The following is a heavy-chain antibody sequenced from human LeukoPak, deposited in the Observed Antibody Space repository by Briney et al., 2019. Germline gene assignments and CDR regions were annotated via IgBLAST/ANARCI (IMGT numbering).Heavy chain of an antibody. CDR1: GFTFSSYA. Sequence: GGSLGLSCAASGFTFSSYAMSWVRQAPGKGLEWVSAISGSGDSTYYADSVKGRFTISRDNSKNTLYLQMNSLRAEDPAVYYCAKAVSGYYYYYGMDVWGQGATVTVSS. CDR2: ISGSGDST. V-gene: IGHV3-23*01. J-gene: IGHJ6*02. D-gene: IGHD6-19*01. CDR3: AKAVSGYYYYYGMDV.